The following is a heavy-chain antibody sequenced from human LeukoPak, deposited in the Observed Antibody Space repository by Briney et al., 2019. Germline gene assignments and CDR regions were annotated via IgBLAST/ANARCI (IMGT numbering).Heavy chain of an antibody. D-gene: IGHD2-15*01. V-gene: IGHV4-61*01. CDR2: IYYSGST. CDR1: GGSISSSSYY. J-gene: IGHJ4*02. CDR3: ARDRGYCSGGSCYSHFDY. Sequence: SETLSLTCTVSGGSISSSSYYWGWIRQPPGKGLEWIGYIYYSGSTNYNPSLKSRVTILVDTSKNQFSLRLTSVTAADTAVYYCARDRGYCSGGSCYSHFDYWGQGTLVTVSS.